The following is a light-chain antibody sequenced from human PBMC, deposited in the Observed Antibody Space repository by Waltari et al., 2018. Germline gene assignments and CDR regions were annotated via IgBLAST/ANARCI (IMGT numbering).Light chain of an antibody. J-gene: IGLJ2*01. CDR2: DVL. V-gene: IGLV2-14*03. CDR3: SSYTASPPHVV. Sequence: QSALTQPASVSGSPGQSISISCTGISSDVGGFNFVSWYQQHPGKAPKLMIYDVLNPASGVSTRFSGSKSDNAASLAISGLQAEDEAGYYCSSYTASPPHVVFGGGTKVTVL. CDR1: SSDVGGFNF.